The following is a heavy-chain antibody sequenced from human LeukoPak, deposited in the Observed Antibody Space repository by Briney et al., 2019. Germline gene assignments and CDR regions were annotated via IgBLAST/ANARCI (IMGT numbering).Heavy chain of an antibody. Sequence: QPGGSLRLSCAASGFTFSNYGMHWVRQAPGKGLEWVAFIRYDGSNKYYADSVKGRFTISRDNSKNTLYLQMNSLRAEDTAVYYCAKDRGYNWNYARPFDYWGQGTLVTVSS. V-gene: IGHV3-30*02. D-gene: IGHD1-7*01. CDR2: IRYDGSNK. J-gene: IGHJ4*02. CDR3: AKDRGYNWNYARPFDY. CDR1: GFTFSNYG.